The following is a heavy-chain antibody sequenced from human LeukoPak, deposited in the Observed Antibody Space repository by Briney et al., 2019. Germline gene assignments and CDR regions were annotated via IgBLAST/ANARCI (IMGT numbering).Heavy chain of an antibody. J-gene: IGHJ6*03. CDR3: ARAPAGPPYYYMDV. CDR2: IYFSGST. Sequence: SETLSLTCTVSGGSITNYYWSWTRQSPGKGLEWIGYIYFSGSTNYNPSLRGRVTISVDMSKKQFSLRLTSVTAAATALYYCARAPAGPPYYYMDVWGKGTTVTVSS. V-gene: IGHV4-59*12. CDR1: GGSITNYY.